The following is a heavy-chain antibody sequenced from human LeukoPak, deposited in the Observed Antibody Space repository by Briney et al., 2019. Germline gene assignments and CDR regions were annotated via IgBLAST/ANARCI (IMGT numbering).Heavy chain of an antibody. CDR3: ATDIPLSSGYVY. CDR1: GYTLTELS. J-gene: IGHJ4*02. D-gene: IGHD3-22*01. Sequence: ASVKVSCKVSGYTLTELSMHWVRQAPGKGLEWMGGFDPEDSETIYAQKFQGRVTMTEDTSTDTAYMELSSLRSEDTAVYYCATDIPLSSGYVYWGQGTLVTVSS. V-gene: IGHV1-24*01. CDR2: FDPEDSET.